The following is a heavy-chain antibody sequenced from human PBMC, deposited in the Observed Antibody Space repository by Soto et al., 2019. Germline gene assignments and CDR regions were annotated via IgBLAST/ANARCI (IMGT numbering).Heavy chain of an antibody. Sequence: QVQLVQSGAEVKKPGSSVKVSCKASGGTFRSYAISWVRQAPGQGLEWMGGIIPIFGTANYAQKFQGRVTITADESTSTAYREVSSLRSEDTGVYYCARGHGSGSLAANWGQGTLVTVSS. CDR2: IIPIFGTA. J-gene: IGHJ4*02. D-gene: IGHD3-10*01. CDR3: ARGHGSGSLAAN. CDR1: GGTFRSYA. V-gene: IGHV1-69*01.